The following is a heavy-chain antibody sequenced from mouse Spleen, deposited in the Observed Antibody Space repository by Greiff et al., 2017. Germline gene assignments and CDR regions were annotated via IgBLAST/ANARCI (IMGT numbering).Heavy chain of an antibody. J-gene: IGHJ2*01. Sequence: EVKLMESGGGLVQPGGSLKLSCAASGFTFSSYTMSWVRQTPEKRLEWVAYISNGGGSTYYPDTVKGRFTISRDNAKNTLYLQMSSLKSEDTAMYYCARSNWADYWGQGTTLTVSS. D-gene: IGHD4-1*01. CDR3: ARSNWADY. V-gene: IGHV5-12-2*01. CDR2: ISNGGGST. CDR1: GFTFSSYT.